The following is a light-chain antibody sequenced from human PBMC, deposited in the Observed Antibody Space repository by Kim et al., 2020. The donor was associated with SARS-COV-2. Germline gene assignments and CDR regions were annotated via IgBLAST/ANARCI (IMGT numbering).Light chain of an antibody. Sequence: DIQMTQSPSSVSASVGDRVTITCRASQAISSWLAWYQQKPGNAPNLLIYAASSLQSGVPSRFSGSGSETNFTLTITSLQPEDFATYYCQQASSFPLTFGGGTKLEI. J-gene: IGKJ4*01. V-gene: IGKV1-12*01. CDR1: QAISSW. CDR3: QQASSFPLT. CDR2: AAS.